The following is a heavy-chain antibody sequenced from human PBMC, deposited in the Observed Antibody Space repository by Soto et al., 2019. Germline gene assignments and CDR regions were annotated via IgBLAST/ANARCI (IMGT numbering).Heavy chain of an antibody. CDR3: AREAFLGTVSLGY. J-gene: IGHJ4*02. D-gene: IGHD4-4*01. CDR1: GYTFTSYG. CDR2: ISAYNGNT. V-gene: IGHV1-18*01. Sequence: QVQLVQSESEVRKPGASVKVSCRASGYTFTSYGISWVRQAPGQGLEWMGWISAYNGNTNYAQRLQGRVTMTTDTSTNTAYMELRSLKSDDTAVYYWAREAFLGTVSLGYWGQGTRVIVSS.